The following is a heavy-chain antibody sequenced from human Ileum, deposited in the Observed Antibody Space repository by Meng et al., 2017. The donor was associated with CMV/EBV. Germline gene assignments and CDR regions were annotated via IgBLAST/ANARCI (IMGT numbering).Heavy chain of an antibody. CDR2: TSYDGSSE. V-gene: IGHV3-30-3*01. D-gene: IGHD6-19*01. Sequence: LSLTCAASRFTVSSYAMHWVRQAPGKGLEWVAVTSYDGSSEYYADSVKGRFTISRDNSKNTLDVQMNSLRAEDTAVYYCARASRGVAVAGLDYWGQGTLVTVSS. CDR3: ARASRGVAVAGLDY. CDR1: RFTVSSYA. J-gene: IGHJ4*02.